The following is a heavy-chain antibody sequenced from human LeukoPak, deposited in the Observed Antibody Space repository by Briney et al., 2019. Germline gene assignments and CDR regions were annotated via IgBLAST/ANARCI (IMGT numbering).Heavy chain of an antibody. CDR1: GGSFSGYY. CDR2: IYYSGST. D-gene: IGHD1-26*01. J-gene: IGHJ4*02. V-gene: IGHV4-59*01. CDR3: ARRGSSGSYGIDY. Sequence: PSETLSLTCAVYGGSFSGYYWSWIRQPPGKGLEWIGYIYYSGSTNYNPSLKSRVTISVDTSKNQFSLKLSSVTAADTAVYYCARRGSSGSYGIDYWGQGTLVTVSS.